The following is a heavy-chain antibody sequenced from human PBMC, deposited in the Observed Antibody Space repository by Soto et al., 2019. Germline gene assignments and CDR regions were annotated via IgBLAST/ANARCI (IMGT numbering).Heavy chain of an antibody. CDR3: ARHAYDVLTGYYFWFDP. CDR2: IDPRDSYT. Sequence: GESLKISCKTSGHSFTSYWISWVRQMPGKGLEWMGRIDPRDSYTNYSPSFQGHVTMSVDKSISTAYLQWSSLKASDTAMYYCARHAYDVLTGYYFWFDPWGQGTLVTVSS. D-gene: IGHD3-9*01. CDR1: GHSFTSYW. V-gene: IGHV5-10-1*01. J-gene: IGHJ5*02.